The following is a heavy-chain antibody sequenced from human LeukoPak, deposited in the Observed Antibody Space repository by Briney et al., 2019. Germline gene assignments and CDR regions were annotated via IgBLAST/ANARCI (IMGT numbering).Heavy chain of an antibody. CDR2: INPSGGRS. CDR3: ARCDYYDSRSFDY. J-gene: IGHJ4*02. Sequence: GTSVKVSCKASGYTFTTYYLHWVRQAPGQGLEWMGIINPSGGRSTYAQKFQGRVTMTRDTSTSTVYMELSSLRSEDTAVYYCARCDYYDSRSFDYWGQGSLVTVSS. V-gene: IGHV1-46*01. D-gene: IGHD3-22*01. CDR1: GYTFTTYY.